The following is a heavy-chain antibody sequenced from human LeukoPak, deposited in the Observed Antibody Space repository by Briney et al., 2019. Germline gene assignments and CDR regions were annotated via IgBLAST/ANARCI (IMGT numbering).Heavy chain of an antibody. V-gene: IGHV4-38-2*01. CDR1: AYSISSGYY. CDR3: ARVGAVAGFDY. CDR2: IYHSGST. Sequence: SSETLSLTCAVSAYSISSGYYWGWIRQPPRKGLEWIGSIYHSGSTYYNPSLKSRVTISVDTSKNQFSLKLSSVTAADTAVYYCARVGAVAGFDYWGQGTLVTVSS. J-gene: IGHJ4*02. D-gene: IGHD6-19*01.